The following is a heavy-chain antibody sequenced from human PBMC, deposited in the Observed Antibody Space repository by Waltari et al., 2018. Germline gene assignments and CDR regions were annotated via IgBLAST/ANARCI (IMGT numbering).Heavy chain of an antibody. J-gene: IGHJ5*02. D-gene: IGHD3-9*01. CDR2: IYHSGAT. Sequence: QVHLQETGPGLVKPSETLSLTCAVSGDSISRGYYWGWIRQPPGKGLEWIGFIYHSGATHYTPSLNSRVTISVDTPMNQLFLTLTSVTAADTAVYYCVRDPRYYNNDYFDPWGQGTLVTVSS. CDR1: GDSISRGYY. V-gene: IGHV4-38-2*02. CDR3: VRDPRYYNNDYFDP.